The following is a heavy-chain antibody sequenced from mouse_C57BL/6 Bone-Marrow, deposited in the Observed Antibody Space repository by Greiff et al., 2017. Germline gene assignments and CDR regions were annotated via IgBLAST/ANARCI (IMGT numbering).Heavy chain of an antibody. CDR1: GYSITSGYY. CDR3: ARAYYGSSGYFDV. J-gene: IGHJ1*03. CDR2: ISYDGSN. Sequence: QLQESGPGLVKPSQSLSLTCSVTGYSITSGYYWNWIRQFPGNKLEWMGYISYDGSNNYNPSLKNRISITRDTSKNQFFLKLNSVTTEDTATYYCARAYYGSSGYFDVWGTGTTVTVSS. D-gene: IGHD1-1*01. V-gene: IGHV3-6*01.